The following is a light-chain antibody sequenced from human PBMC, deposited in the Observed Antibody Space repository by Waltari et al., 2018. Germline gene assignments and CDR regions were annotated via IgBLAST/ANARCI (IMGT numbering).Light chain of an antibody. Sequence: SYVLTPPPSVSVAPAPTARLSRWGNTLATNTWLWYQQRPGQAPVLVVYDDGARPSGIPERFSGSNSGNTATLTISRVEAGDEADYYCQVWDSNNDHRVVFGTGTKVTVL. CDR2: DDG. CDR1: TLATNT. CDR3: QVWDSNNDHRVV. V-gene: IGLV3-21*02. J-gene: IGLJ1*01.